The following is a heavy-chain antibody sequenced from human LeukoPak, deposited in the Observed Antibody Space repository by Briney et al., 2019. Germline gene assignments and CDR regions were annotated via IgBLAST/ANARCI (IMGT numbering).Heavy chain of an antibody. J-gene: IGHJ4*02. CDR2: IYSGGNT. CDR1: GFTVSSNY. V-gene: IGHV3-66*01. Sequence: GGSRRLSCTASGFTVSSNYMSWVRQAPGKGLEWVSVIYSGGNTYYADSVKGRFTISRDNSKNTLYLQMNNLRTEDTALYFCATARNFRFEYWGQGSLVIVSA. D-gene: IGHD1-7*01. CDR3: ATARNFRFEY.